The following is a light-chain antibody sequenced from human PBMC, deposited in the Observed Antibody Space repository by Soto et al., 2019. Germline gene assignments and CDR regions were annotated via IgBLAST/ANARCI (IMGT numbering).Light chain of an antibody. V-gene: IGKV1-27*01. CDR3: QKYNSAPWT. CDR2: AAS. J-gene: IGKJ1*01. Sequence: IQLTQSPSSLSASVGDSVTITCRASQGITSYLAWYQQKPGTVPKLLISAASTLQTGVPSRFSGGGSGTDFTLTISSLQPEDVATYYCQKYNSAPWTFGQGTKVDIK. CDR1: QGITSY.